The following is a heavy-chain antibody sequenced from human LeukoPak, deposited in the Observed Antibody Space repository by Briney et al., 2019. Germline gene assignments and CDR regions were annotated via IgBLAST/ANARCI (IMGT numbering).Heavy chain of an antibody. V-gene: IGHV4-34*01. Sequence: SETLSFTCAVYGGSFSGYYWSWIRQPPGKGLEWIGEINHSGSTNYNPSLKSRVTISIDTSKNQFSLKLSSVTAADTAVYYCARGRGYSYGTGLYYWGQGILVTVSS. CDR3: ARGRGYSYGTGLYY. CDR1: GGSFSGYY. J-gene: IGHJ4*02. CDR2: INHSGST. D-gene: IGHD5-18*01.